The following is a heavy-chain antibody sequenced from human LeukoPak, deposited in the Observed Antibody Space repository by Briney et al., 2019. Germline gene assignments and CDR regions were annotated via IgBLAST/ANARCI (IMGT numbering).Heavy chain of an antibody. V-gene: IGHV3-53*01. D-gene: IGHD6-19*01. Sequence: GGPLRLSCAVSGFTVRSNYMNWVRQAPGKGLEWVSIIYSDGTTYYADSVKGRFTISRDNSRNTLYFQMNSLRAEDTAVYYCARGGDTSGSPFDYWGQGTLVTVSS. CDR1: GFTVRSNY. CDR2: IYSDGTT. J-gene: IGHJ4*02. CDR3: ARGGDTSGSPFDY.